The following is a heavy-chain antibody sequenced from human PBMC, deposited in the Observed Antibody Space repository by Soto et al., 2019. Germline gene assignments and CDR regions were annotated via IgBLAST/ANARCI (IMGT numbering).Heavy chain of an antibody. CDR3: ARDKRVTMIGGWFDP. D-gene: IGHD3-22*01. CDR1: GGSISSYY. CDR2: IYYSGST. J-gene: IGHJ5*02. V-gene: IGHV4-59*01. Sequence: SATLSLTCTVSGGSISSYYWSWIRQPPGNGLEWIGYIYYSGSTNYNPSLKSRVTISVDTSKNQFSLKLSSVTAADTAVYYCARDKRVTMIGGWFDPWGQGTLVTVPQ.